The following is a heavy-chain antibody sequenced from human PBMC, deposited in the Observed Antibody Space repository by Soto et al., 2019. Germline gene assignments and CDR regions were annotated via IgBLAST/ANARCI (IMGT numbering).Heavy chain of an antibody. CDR3: TRGSFGYYGP. CDR2: IRNTPYGGTT. J-gene: IGHJ5*02. V-gene: IGHV3-49*04. D-gene: IGHD3-22*01. CDR1: GLRFGEYA. Sequence: EVQLVESGGGLVQPGRSLRLSCSFSGLRFGEYALTWVRQAPGKGLEWVGFIRNTPYGGTTEYAASVKGRFTISRDDSKSIAYLQMNSLKTEDTAVYYCTRGSFGYYGPWGLGTRVTVSS.